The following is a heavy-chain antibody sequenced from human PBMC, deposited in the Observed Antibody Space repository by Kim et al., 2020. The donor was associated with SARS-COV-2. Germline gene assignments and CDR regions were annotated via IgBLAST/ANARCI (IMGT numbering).Heavy chain of an antibody. CDR2: ITSSSTYV. D-gene: IGHD2-8*01. CDR1: EFTFSEYS. CDR3: ARDKDCTKCVCYPWFDP. J-gene: IGHJ5*02. Sequence: GGSLRLSCAASEFTFSEYSMNWVRQVPGKGLEWVSSITSSSTYVYYGDSVKGRFSISRDNAKNLLYLQMNSLGAEDTAVYYCARDKDCTKCVCYPWFDP. V-gene: IGHV3-21*01.